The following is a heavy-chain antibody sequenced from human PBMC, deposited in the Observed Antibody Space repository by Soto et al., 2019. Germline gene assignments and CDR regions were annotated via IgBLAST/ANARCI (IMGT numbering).Heavy chain of an antibody. CDR3: ARVGSSSADTRTALDI. CDR2: IYPGDSDT. CDR1: GYSFTSYW. Sequence: PGESLKISCKGSGYSFTSYWIGWVRQMPGKGLEWMGIIYPGDSDTRYSPSFQGQVTISADKSISTAYLQWSSLKASDTAMYYCARVGSSSADTRTALDIWGQGTMVTVSS. V-gene: IGHV5-51*01. J-gene: IGHJ3*02. D-gene: IGHD6-6*01.